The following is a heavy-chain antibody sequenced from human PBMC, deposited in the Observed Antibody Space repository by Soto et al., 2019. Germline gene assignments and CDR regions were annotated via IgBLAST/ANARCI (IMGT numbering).Heavy chain of an antibody. D-gene: IGHD3-10*01. Sequence: EVQLVEAGGGVVRPGGSLRLSCAASGVTFDDYGMSWVRQAPGKGLEWVSGINWNGGRTNYADSVKGRFTISRDNSKNSLFLQMNSLTAEDTALYYCARDLSGSATYNGFDPWGQGTLVIVSS. CDR1: GVTFDDYG. J-gene: IGHJ5*02. V-gene: IGHV3-20*04. CDR3: ARDLSGSATYNGFDP. CDR2: INWNGGRT.